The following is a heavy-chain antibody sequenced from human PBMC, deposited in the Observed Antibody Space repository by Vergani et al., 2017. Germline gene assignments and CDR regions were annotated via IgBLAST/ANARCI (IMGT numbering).Heavy chain of an antibody. CDR3: ARDSLPGQLVPSVRWFDP. V-gene: IGHV3-11*01. CDR2: ISSSGSTI. J-gene: IGHJ5*02. Sequence: QVQLVESGGGLVKPGGSLRLSCAASGFTFSDYYMSWIRQAPGKGLEWVSYISSSGSTIYYADSVKGRFTISRDYAKNSLYLQMNSLRAEDTAVYYCARDSLPGQLVPSVRWFDPWGQGTLVTVSS. D-gene: IGHD6-13*01. CDR1: GFTFSDYY.